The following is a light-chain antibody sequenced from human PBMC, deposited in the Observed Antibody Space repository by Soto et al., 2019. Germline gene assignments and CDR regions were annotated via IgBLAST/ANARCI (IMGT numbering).Light chain of an antibody. CDR2: DTF. Sequence: EIVLTQSPATLSLSPGERATLSCRASRSISSFSAWYQQKPGQAPRLLIYDTFNRATGIPARFSGSGSGTDFTLTISGLEPEDFAVYYCQQRANWPPLTVGGGTKVEI. J-gene: IGKJ4*01. CDR3: QQRANWPPLT. V-gene: IGKV3-11*01. CDR1: RSISSF.